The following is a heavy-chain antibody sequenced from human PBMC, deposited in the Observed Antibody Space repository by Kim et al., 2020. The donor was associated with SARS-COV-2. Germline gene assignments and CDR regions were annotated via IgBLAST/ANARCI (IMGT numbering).Heavy chain of an antibody. CDR2: INAGNGYT. D-gene: IGHD3-10*01. CDR3: VRGIGRFGANYGMDV. J-gene: IGHJ6*02. V-gene: IGHV1-3*01. Sequence: VRQAPGQRLEWMGWINAGNGYTKYSENFQGRVTFTSDTSASTAYMDLSSLRSEDTAMFFCVRGIGRFGANYGMDVWGRGTTVIVSS.